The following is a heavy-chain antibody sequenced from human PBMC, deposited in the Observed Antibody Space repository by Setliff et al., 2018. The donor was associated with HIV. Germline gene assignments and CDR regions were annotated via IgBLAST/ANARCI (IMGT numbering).Heavy chain of an antibody. V-gene: IGHV1-2*02. J-gene: IGHJ6*03. CDR3: ARGGTIFGVVISNYYYMDV. CDR2: INPNSGGT. Sequence: ASVKVSCKASGYTFTGYYMHWVRQAPGQGLEWMGWINPNSGGTNYAQKLQGRVTMTRDTSISTAYMELSRLRSDDTAVYYCARGGTIFGVVISNYYYMDVWGKGTTVTVSS. D-gene: IGHD3-3*01. CDR1: GYTFTGYY.